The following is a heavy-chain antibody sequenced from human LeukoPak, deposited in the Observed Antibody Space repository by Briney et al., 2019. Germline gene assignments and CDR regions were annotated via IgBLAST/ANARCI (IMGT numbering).Heavy chain of an antibody. V-gene: IGHV1-69*05. Sequence: ASVKVSCKASGGTFSSYAISWVRQAPGQGLEWMGGIIPIFGTANYAQKFQGRVTITTDESTSTAYMELSSLRSEDTAVYYCARDDYSSSWYKLDYWGQGALVTVSS. CDR1: GGTFSSYA. J-gene: IGHJ4*02. CDR2: IIPIFGTA. D-gene: IGHD6-13*01. CDR3: ARDDYSSSWYKLDY.